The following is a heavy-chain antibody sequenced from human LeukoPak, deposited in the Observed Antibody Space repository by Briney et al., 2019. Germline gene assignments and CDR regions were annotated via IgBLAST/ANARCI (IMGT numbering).Heavy chain of an antibody. J-gene: IGHJ4*02. CDR1: GFTLNDYW. CDR2: IKPDGGDK. CDR3: ARERGWELPSSFDS. Sequence: GGSLRLCCAASGFTLNDYWMSWVRQAPGKGLEWVANIKPDGGDKYYVDSVKGRFTISRDNGKNSMCLQMNSLRAEDTAAYYCARERGWELPSSFDSWGQGTLVTVSS. D-gene: IGHD1-26*01. V-gene: IGHV3-7*01.